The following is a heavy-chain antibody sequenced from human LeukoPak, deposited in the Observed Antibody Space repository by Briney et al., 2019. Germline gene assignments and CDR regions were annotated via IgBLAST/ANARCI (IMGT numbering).Heavy chain of an antibody. V-gene: IGHV6-1*01. CDR2: TYYRSKWYN. J-gene: IGHJ6*03. D-gene: IGHD6-13*01. CDR3: AKSYSARLGQESYYYYYVDV. Sequence: SQTLSLTCAISGDSVSSNSAAWNWIRQSPSRGLEWLGRTYYRSKWYNDYAVSVKSRITINTDTSKNQFSLQLSSVTSEDTAVYYCAKSYSARLGQESYYYYYVDVWGKGTTITVSS. CDR1: GDSVSSNSAA.